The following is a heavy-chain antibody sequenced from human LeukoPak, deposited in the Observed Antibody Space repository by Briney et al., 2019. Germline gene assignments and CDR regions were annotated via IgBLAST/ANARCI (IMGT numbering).Heavy chain of an antibody. CDR2: ISSNGGST. Sequence: GGSLRLSCAASGFTFSAYTRHWVRQAPGKGLEYVSAISSNGGSTYYANSVKGRFTISRDNSKNTLYLQMGTLRAEDMAVYYCARWVYGSGSYYDYWGQGTLVTVSS. CDR1: GFTFSAYT. V-gene: IGHV3-64*01. D-gene: IGHD3-10*01. J-gene: IGHJ4*02. CDR3: ARWVYGSGSYYDY.